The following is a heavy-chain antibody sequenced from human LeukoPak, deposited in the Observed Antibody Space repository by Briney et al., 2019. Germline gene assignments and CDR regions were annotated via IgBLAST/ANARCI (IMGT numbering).Heavy chain of an antibody. CDR2: IRYDGGNK. J-gene: IGHJ4*02. CDR3: AKDRHSGSYGLLDY. D-gene: IGHD1-26*01. Sequence: GGSLRLSCAASGFTFSSYGMHWVRQAPGKGLEWVAFIRYDGGNKYYADSVKGRFTISRDNSKNTLYLQMNSLRAEDTAVYYCAKDRHSGSYGLLDYWGQGTLVTVSS. CDR1: GFTFSSYG. V-gene: IGHV3-30*02.